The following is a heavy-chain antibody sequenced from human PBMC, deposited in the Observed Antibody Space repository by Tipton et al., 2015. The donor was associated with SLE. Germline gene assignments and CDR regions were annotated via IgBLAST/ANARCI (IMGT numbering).Heavy chain of an antibody. CDR2: IYFPGKT. CDR3: ARDFRAVAGRFFYYYMDV. V-gene: IGHV4-61*02. CDR1: GVSITNYHSY. J-gene: IGHJ6*03. D-gene: IGHD6-13*01. Sequence: TLSLTCSVSGVSITNYHSYWDWFRQTAGTGLEWIGRIYFPGKTYYNPSVTSSVTIALDTSKNEFSLEMTSVTTADTGVYYCARDFRAVAGRFFYYYMDVWGKGTTVTV.